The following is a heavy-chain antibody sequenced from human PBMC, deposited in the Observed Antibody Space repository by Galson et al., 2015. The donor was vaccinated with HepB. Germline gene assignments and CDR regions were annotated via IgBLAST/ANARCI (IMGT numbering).Heavy chain of an antibody. J-gene: IGHJ4*02. D-gene: IGHD2-2*01. CDR1: GDSVPGTFVS. CDR2: TYFRSRWYY. V-gene: IGHV6-1*01. CDR3: AGAGNCRSTYCFFAY. Sequence: CAISGDSVPGTFVSWTWTRQPPSRGFGWRGRTYFRSRWYYDYAVSVKSPITINPDTSENQFSLQLPSVAPEDTAVYYGAGAGNCRSTYCFFAYWGQGTLVTVSS.